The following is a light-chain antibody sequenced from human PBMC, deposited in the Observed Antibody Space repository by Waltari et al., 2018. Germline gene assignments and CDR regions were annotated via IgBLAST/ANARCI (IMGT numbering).Light chain of an antibody. CDR2: GES. J-gene: IGKJ2*01. Sequence: EIVLTQSPGTLSLSPGERATLSCRASQSVSSSYLAWYQQKPGQAPRLLIYGESIRATGIPDRFSGSVSETGFTLTVSRLEPEDFAVYYCQQYGGSPYTFGQGTKLEIK. CDR3: QQYGGSPYT. V-gene: IGKV3-20*01. CDR1: QSVSSSY.